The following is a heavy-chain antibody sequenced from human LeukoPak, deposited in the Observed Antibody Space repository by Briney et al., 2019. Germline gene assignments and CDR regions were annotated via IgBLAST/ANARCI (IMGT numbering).Heavy chain of an antibody. J-gene: IGHJ6*02. D-gene: IGHD2-8*01. CDR3: ALGTINKDYYFGMDV. CDR1: GFTFSDYY. V-gene: IGHV3-11*01. Sequence: GGSLRLSCAASGFTFSDYYMTWLRQAPGKGLEWLSYISNSGTTVFYADSVKGRLTVSREHAERSLYLQIESLRDDDTAVYHCALGTINKDYYFGMDVWGQGTTVTVSS. CDR2: ISNSGTTV.